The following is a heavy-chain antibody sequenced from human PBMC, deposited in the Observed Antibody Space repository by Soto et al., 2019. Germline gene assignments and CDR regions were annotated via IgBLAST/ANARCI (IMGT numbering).Heavy chain of an antibody. D-gene: IGHD3-3*01. CDR1: GGSISISSYY. V-gene: IGHV4-39*01. CDR2: IYYSGST. Sequence: SETLSLTCTVSGGSISISSYYWGWIRQPPGKGLEWIGSIYYSGSTYYNPSLKSRVTISVDTSKNQFSLKLSSVTAADTAVYYCARHERPYQYYDFWSAPGWFDPWGQGTLVTVSS. CDR3: ARHERPYQYYDFWSAPGWFDP. J-gene: IGHJ5*02.